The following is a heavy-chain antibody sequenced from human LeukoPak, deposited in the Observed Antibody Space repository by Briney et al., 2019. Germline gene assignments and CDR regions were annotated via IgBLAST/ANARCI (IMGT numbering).Heavy chain of an antibody. J-gene: IGHJ4*02. CDR2: ISSSSSYI. D-gene: IGHD3-10*01. CDR1: GFTFSSYS. V-gene: IGHV3-21*01. CDR3: ARDDGVGFDY. Sequence: GGSLRLSCAASGFTFSSYSMNWVRQAPGKGLEWVSSISSSSSYIDYADSVKGRFTISRDNAKNSLYLQMNSLRAEDTAVYYCARDDGVGFDYWGQGTLVTVSS.